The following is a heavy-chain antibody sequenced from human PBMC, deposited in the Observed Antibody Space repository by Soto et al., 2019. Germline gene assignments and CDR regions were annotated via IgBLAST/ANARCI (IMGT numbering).Heavy chain of an antibody. CDR1: GYSISSGYY. CDR2: IYHSGST. Sequence: AWETLSRTCSVSGYSISSGYYWGWIRQPPGEGLEWIGSIYHSGSTYYNPSLKSRVTISVDTSKNQFSLKLSSVTAADTAVYYCATTYGDIGYFDYWGQGTLVTV. V-gene: IGHV4-38-2*01. CDR3: ATTYGDIGYFDY. J-gene: IGHJ4*02. D-gene: IGHD4-17*01.